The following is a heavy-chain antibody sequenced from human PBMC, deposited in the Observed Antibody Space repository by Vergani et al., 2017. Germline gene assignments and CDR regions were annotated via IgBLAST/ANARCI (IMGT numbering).Heavy chain of an antibody. J-gene: IGHJ4*02. D-gene: IGHD2-8*01. V-gene: IGHV3-23*01. CDR3: ARDREMNGVFDY. Sequence: EVQLLESGGGLVQPGGSLRLSCAASGFTFSSYAMSWVRQAPGKGLEWVSAISGSGGSTYYADSVKGRFTISRDNAKNSLYLQMNSLRDEDTAVYYCARDREMNGVFDYWGQGTLVTVSS. CDR2: ISGSGGST. CDR1: GFTFSSYA.